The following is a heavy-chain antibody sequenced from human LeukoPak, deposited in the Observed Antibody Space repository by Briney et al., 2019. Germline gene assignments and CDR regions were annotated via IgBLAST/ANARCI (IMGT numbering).Heavy chain of an antibody. J-gene: IGHJ4*02. CDR2: IIPIFGTA. V-gene: IGHV1-69*05. D-gene: IGHD4-17*01. CDR1: GGTFSSYA. CDR3: AFYGDSPFDY. Sequence: SVKVSCKASGGTFSSYAISWVRQAPGHGREWMGGIIPIFGTANYAQKFQGRVTITTDESTSTAYMELSSLRSEDTAAYYCAFYGDSPFDYWGQGTLVTVSS.